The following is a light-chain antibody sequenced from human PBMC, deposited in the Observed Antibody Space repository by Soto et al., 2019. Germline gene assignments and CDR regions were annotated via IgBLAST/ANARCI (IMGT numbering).Light chain of an antibody. CDR3: QQYDRLQWT. CDR2: DAS. CDR1: QDVSHF. J-gene: IGKJ1*01. Sequence: DIQMTQSPSSLSASIGDRVTITCQASQDVSHFLNWFQQRPGKAPKLLIYDASTLERVVPSRFSGLGSGSRFTFTITSLQPEDIATYYCQQYDRLQWTFGQGTKVEMK. V-gene: IGKV1-33*01.